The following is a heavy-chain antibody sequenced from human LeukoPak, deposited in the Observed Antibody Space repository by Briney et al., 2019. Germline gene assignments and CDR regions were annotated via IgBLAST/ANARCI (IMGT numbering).Heavy chain of an antibody. CDR2: ISSSSSYI. V-gene: IGHV3-21*01. CDR3: ARDEHGITGTQGAFDI. D-gene: IGHD1-20*01. CDR1: GFTFSSYS. J-gene: IGHJ3*02. Sequence: GSLRLSCAASGFTFSSYSMNWVRQAPGKGLEWVSSISSSSSYIYYADSVKGRFTISRDNAKNSLYLQMNSLRAEDTAVYYCARDEHGITGTQGAFDIWGQGTMVTVSS.